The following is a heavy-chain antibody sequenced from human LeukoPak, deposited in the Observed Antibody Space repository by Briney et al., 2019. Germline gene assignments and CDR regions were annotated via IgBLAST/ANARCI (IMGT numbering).Heavy chain of an antibody. Sequence: GGSLRLSCAASGFTFSSYSMNWVRQAPGKGLEWVSVIYSGGSTYYADSVKGRFTISRDNSKNTLYVQMNSLRAEDTAVYYCAGYLRYFDYWGQGTLVTVSS. CDR1: GFTFSSYS. V-gene: IGHV3-53*01. CDR3: AGYLRYFDY. D-gene: IGHD2/OR15-2a*01. CDR2: IYSGGST. J-gene: IGHJ4*02.